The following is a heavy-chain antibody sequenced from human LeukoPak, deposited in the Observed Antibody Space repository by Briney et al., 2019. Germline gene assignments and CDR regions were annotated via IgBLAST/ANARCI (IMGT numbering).Heavy chain of an antibody. CDR2: ISESSSHR. CDR1: RFIFSSYS. V-gene: IGHV3-21*01. D-gene: IGHD4-17*01. CDR3: ARDKGSGDSYDY. J-gene: IGHJ4*02. Sequence: SGGSLRLSCEASRFIFSSYSMSWVRQAPGKGLEWLSYISESSSHRYYADSVKGRFTISRDNAKNSLYLQMNSLRDEDTAVYYCARDKGSGDSYDYWGQGTLVTVSS.